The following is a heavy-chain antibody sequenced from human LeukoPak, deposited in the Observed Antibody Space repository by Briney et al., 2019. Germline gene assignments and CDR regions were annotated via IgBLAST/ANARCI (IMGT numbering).Heavy chain of an antibody. D-gene: IGHD6-13*01. J-gene: IGHJ4*02. CDR1: GGAITNYY. Sequence: SETLSLTCGVSGGAITNYYWNWIRQAPGKGLEWLGYIYYTGSTTYNPSVKSRITISLDTSKKQISLKLRSVTAADTAVYYCARAYSSSWYPFDYWGQGTLVTVSS. CDR3: ARAYSSSWYPFDY. CDR2: IYYTGST. V-gene: IGHV4-59*01.